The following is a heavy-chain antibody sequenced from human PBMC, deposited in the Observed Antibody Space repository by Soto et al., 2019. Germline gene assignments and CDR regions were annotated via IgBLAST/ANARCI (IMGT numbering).Heavy chain of an antibody. CDR2: IWYDGSNK. V-gene: IGHV3-33*01. CDR3: AASGSYCLSY. D-gene: IGHD1-26*01. Sequence: QVQLVESGGGVVQPGRSLRLSCAASGFNFSSYGMHWVRQAPGKGLEWVAVIWYDGSNKYYADSVKGRFTISRDNSKNTLYLQMNSLRAEDTAVYYCAASGSYCLSYWGQGTLVTVSS. CDR1: GFNFSSYG. J-gene: IGHJ4*02.